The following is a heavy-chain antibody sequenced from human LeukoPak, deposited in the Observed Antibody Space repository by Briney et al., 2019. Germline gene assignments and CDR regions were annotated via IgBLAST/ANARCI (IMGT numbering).Heavy chain of an antibody. J-gene: IGHJ4*02. D-gene: IGHD6-19*01. Sequence: SETLSLTCAVYGWSFSGYYWSWIRQPPGKGLEWIGEINHSGSTNYNPSLKSRVTISVATSKNQFSLKLGSVTAADTAMYYCARGAGIAVAVNFAYWGQGTLVTVSS. V-gene: IGHV4-34*01. CDR2: INHSGST. CDR3: ARGAGIAVAVNFAY. CDR1: GWSFSGYY.